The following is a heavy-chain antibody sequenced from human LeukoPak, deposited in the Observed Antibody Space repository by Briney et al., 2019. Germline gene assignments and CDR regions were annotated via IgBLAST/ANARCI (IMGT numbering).Heavy chain of an antibody. J-gene: IGHJ4*02. Sequence: GGSLRLSCAASGFTFSSYEMNWVRQAPGKGLEWVSHISSSGSTIYYADSVKGRFTISRDNAKNSLYLQMNSLRAEDTAVYYCAREGGGSGYDLWGQGTLVTVSS. D-gene: IGHD5-12*01. CDR3: AREGGGSGYDL. V-gene: IGHV3-48*03. CDR2: ISSSGSTI. CDR1: GFTFSSYE.